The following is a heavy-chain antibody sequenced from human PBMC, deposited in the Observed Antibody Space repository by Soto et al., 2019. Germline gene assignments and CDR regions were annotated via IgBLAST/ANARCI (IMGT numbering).Heavy chain of an antibody. D-gene: IGHD6-19*01. CDR3: AKDRIAVAGTQYYYYGMDV. Sequence: PGGSLRLSCAASGFTFSSYAMSWVRQAPGKGLEWVSAISGSGGSTYYADSVKGRFTISRDNSKNTLYLQMNSLRAEDTAVYYCAKDRIAVAGTQYYYYGMDVWGQGTTVTVSS. J-gene: IGHJ6*02. CDR1: GFTFSSYA. V-gene: IGHV3-23*01. CDR2: ISGSGGST.